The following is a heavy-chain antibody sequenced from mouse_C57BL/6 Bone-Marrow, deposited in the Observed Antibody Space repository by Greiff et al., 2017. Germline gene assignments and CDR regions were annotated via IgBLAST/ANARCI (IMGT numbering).Heavy chain of an antibody. V-gene: IGHV1-66*01. CDR3: AREGGLRRWYFDV. D-gene: IGHD2-4*01. CDR2: IYPGSGNT. Sequence: VQLVESGPELVKPGASVKISCKASGYSFTSYYIHWVKQRPGQGLEWIGWIYPGSGNTKYNEKFKGKATLTADTSSSTAYMQLSSLTSEDSAVYYCAREGGLRRWYFDVWGTGTTVTVSS. J-gene: IGHJ1*03. CDR1: GYSFTSYY.